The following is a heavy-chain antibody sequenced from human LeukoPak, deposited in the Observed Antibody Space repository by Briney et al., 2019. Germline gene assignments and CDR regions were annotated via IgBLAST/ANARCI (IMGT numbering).Heavy chain of an antibody. Sequence: SETLSLTCTVSGGSISSSNYYWGWIRQPPGKGLEWIGRMYTSGSTKYNPSLKSRVTMSVDTSKNQFSLKLSSVTAADTAVYYCARDLRRRVTAIGYGPREYYYMDVWGKGTTVTISS. CDR3: ARDLRRRVTAIGYGPREYYYMDV. J-gene: IGHJ6*03. CDR2: MYTSGST. CDR1: GGSISSSNYY. D-gene: IGHD2-21*02. V-gene: IGHV4-39*07.